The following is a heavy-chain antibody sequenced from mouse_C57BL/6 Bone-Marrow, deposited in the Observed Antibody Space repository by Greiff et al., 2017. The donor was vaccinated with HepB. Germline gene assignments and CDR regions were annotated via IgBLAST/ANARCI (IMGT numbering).Heavy chain of an antibody. D-gene: IGHD2-4*01. CDR1: GFSLSTSGMG. CDR3: ARREGLRRGLYYAMDY. V-gene: IGHV8-12*01. J-gene: IGHJ4*01. CDR2: IYWDDDK. Sequence: QVTLKESGPGILQSSQTLSLTCSFSGFSLSTSGMGVSWIRQPSGKGLEWLAHIYWDDDKRYNPSLKSRLTISKDTSRNQVFLKITSVDTADTATYYCARREGLRRGLYYAMDYWGQGTSVTVSS.